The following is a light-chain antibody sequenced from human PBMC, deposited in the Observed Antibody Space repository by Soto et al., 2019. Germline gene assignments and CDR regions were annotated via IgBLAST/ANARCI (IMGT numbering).Light chain of an antibody. CDR3: QQDNNWPPIT. CDR1: QSVRNN. CDR2: YAS. J-gene: IGKJ5*01. Sequence: EIMMTQSPATLSVSLGERATLSCRASQSVRNNLAWYQQKPGHAPRLLIYYASTRATGIPARFSGSGSGTECTLTISSLQSEDFALDSWQQDNNWPPITFGQGTILEIK. V-gene: IGKV3-15*01.